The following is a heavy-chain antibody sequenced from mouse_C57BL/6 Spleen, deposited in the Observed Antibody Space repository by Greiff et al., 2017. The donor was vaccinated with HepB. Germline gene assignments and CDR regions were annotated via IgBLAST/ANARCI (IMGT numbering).Heavy chain of an antibody. CDR3: ARSPLPPFDY. Sequence: QVQLKQSGAELARPGASVKLSCKASGYTFTSYGISWVKQRTGQGLEWIGEIYPRSGNTYYNEKFKGKATLTADKSSSTAYMELRSLTSEDSAVYFCARSPLPPFDYWGQGTTLTVSS. CDR2: IYPRSGNT. V-gene: IGHV1-81*01. J-gene: IGHJ2*01. CDR1: GYTFTSYG.